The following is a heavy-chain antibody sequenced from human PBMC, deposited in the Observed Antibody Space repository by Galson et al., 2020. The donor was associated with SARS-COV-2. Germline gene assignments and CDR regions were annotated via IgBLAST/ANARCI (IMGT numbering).Heavy chain of an antibody. V-gene: IGHV3-13*01. CDR1: GFTFSNAW. D-gene: IGHD2-21*01. CDR3: TRAYGASPLDV. J-gene: IGHJ6*02. Sequence: GSLRLSCAASGFTFSNAWMSWVRQIAGKGLEWVSSIGTLFDTYYSASVTGRFTISRENAKSSSFLQMNNLSAGDTAVYFCTRAYGASPLDVWGQGTTVVVSS. CDR2: IGTLFDT.